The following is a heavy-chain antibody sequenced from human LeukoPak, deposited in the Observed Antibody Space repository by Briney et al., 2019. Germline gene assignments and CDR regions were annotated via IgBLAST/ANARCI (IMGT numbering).Heavy chain of an antibody. CDR1: GGSISSGGYY. CDR3: ARGVSYYDSSGYYADAFDI. Sequence: SQTLSLTCTVSGGSISSGGYYWSWIRQHPGKGLEWIGYIYYSGSTYYNPSLKSRVTISVDTSKNQFSLKLSSVTAADTAVYYCARGVSYYDSSGYYADAFDIWGQGTMVTVSS. V-gene: IGHV4-31*03. D-gene: IGHD3-22*01. CDR2: IYYSGST. J-gene: IGHJ3*02.